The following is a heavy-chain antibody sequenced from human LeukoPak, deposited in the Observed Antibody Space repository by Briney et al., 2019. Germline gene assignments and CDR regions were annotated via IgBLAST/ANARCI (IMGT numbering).Heavy chain of an antibody. CDR1: GFTFSSYA. CDR2: ISGSGGST. Sequence: PGGSLRLSCAASGFTFSSYAMSWVRQAPGKGLEWVSAISGSGGSTYYADSVKGRFTISRDNSKNTLYLQMNSLRAEDTAVYYCAKDIYGTPITGTHFDYWGQGTLVTVSS. D-gene: IGHD1-20*01. V-gene: IGHV3-23*01. CDR3: AKDIYGTPITGTHFDY. J-gene: IGHJ4*02.